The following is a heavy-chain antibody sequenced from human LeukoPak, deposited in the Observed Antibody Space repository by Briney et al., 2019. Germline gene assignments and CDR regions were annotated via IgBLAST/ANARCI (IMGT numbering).Heavy chain of an antibody. Sequence: GASVKVSCKASGYTFTSYGISWVRQAPGQGLEWMGWISAYNGNTNYAQKLQGRVTMTTDTSTGTAYMELRSLRSDDTAVYYCARVVQPKHYGMDVWGQGTTVTVSS. V-gene: IGHV1-18*01. CDR1: GYTFTSYG. CDR3: ARVVQPKHYGMDV. CDR2: ISAYNGNT. D-gene: IGHD1-14*01. J-gene: IGHJ6*02.